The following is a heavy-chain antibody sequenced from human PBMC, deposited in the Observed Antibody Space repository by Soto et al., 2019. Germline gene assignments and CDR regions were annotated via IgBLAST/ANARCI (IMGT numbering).Heavy chain of an antibody. D-gene: IGHD6-19*01. CDR3: AKDRQWLVSKYYYGMDV. CDR1: GFTFSSYG. CDR2: ISYDGSNK. J-gene: IGHJ6*02. V-gene: IGHV3-30*18. Sequence: VQLVESGGGVVQPGRSLRLSCAASGFTFSSYGMHWVRQAPGKGLEWVAVISYDGSNKYYADSVKGRFTISRDNSKNTLYLQMNSLRAEDTAVYYCAKDRQWLVSKYYYGMDVWGQGTTVTVSS.